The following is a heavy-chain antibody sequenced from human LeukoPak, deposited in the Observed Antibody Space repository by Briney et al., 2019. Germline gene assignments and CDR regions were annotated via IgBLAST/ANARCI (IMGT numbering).Heavy chain of an antibody. V-gene: IGHV4-4*07. CDR3: ARVSRAAAGPNWFDP. CDR1: GGSISSYY. CDR2: IYTSGST. J-gene: IGHJ5*02. D-gene: IGHD6-13*01. Sequence: SETLSLTCTVSGGSISSYYWSWIRQPAGKGLEWIGRIYTSGSTNYNPSLKSRVTMSVDTSKNQFSLKLSSVTAADTAVYYCARVSRAAAGPNWFDPWGQGTLSPSPQ.